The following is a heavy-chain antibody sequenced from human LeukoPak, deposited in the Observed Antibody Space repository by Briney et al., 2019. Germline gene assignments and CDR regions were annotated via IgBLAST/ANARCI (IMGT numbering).Heavy chain of an antibody. CDR1: GYTFTSYG. CDR3: AREITMVLGSGMDV. Sequence: ASVKVSCKASGYTFTSYGISWVRQAPGQGLEWMGWISAYNGYTNYAQKLQGRVTMTTDTSTSTAYMELRSLRSDDTAVYYCAREITMVLGSGMDVWGQGTTVTVSS. D-gene: IGHD3-10*01. V-gene: IGHV1-18*01. CDR2: ISAYNGYT. J-gene: IGHJ6*02.